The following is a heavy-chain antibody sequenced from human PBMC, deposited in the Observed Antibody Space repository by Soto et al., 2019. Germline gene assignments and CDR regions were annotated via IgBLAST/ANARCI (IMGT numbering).Heavy chain of an antibody. CDR3: AKDIAPYSGYDYGAFDI. CDR1: GFTFDDYA. V-gene: IGHV3-9*01. J-gene: IGHJ3*02. Sequence: GGSMRLSCAASGFTFDDYAMHWVRQAPGKGLEWVSGISWNSGSIGYADSVKGRFTISRDNAKNSLYLQMNSLRAEDTALYYCAKDIAPYSGYDYGAFDIWGQGTMVTVSS. D-gene: IGHD5-12*01. CDR2: ISWNSGSI.